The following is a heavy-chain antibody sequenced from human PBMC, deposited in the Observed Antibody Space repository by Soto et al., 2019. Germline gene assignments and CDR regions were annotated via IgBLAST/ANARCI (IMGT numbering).Heavy chain of an antibody. CDR2: INSDGSRT. Sequence: PGGSLRLSCTASGLNFSRFWTHWVRQVPGRGLVWVSHINSDGSRTSYADSVKGRFTISRDNAKNTLYLQMNSLRAEDTAVYYCARDLSSCSSARCYSFYYGVDVWGQGTTVTVSS. V-gene: IGHV3-74*01. D-gene: IGHD2-2*01. J-gene: IGHJ6*02. CDR1: GLNFSRFW. CDR3: ARDLSSCSSARCYSFYYGVDV.